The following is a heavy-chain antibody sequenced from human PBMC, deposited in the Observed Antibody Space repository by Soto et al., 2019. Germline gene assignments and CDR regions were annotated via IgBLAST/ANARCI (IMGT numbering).Heavy chain of an antibody. CDR1: GFTFNAHA. CDR2: ISGDGKST. J-gene: IGHJ6*02. Sequence: EVEVLESGGGLQQPGGSLRLSCVASGFTFNAHAMTWVRQVPGVGLEWTSSISGDGKSTYYADSVKGRFTVSRDNSKNTLTLQMNSLRVEDTATYYCVKDWTGNKCPCLDVWGQGTTVTVSS. D-gene: IGHD2-8*02. CDR3: VKDWTGNKCPCLDV. V-gene: IGHV3-23*01.